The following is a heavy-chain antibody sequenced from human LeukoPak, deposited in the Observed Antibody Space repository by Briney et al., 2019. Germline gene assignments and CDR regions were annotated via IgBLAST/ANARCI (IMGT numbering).Heavy chain of an antibody. CDR3: ARDRDSEYYYDSSGYYDY. J-gene: IGHJ4*02. CDR2: IYYSGST. V-gene: IGHV4-39*07. Sequence: SETLSLTCTVSGGSISSRSYYWGWIRQPPGKGLEWIGNIYYSGSTYYNPSLKSRVTISVDTSKNQFSLKLSSVTAADTAVYYCARDRDSEYYYDSSGYYDYWGQGTLVTVSS. CDR1: GGSISSRSYY. D-gene: IGHD3-22*01.